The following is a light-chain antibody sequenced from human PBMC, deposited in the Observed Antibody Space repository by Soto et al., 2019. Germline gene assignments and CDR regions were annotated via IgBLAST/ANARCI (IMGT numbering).Light chain of an antibody. J-gene: IGKJ5*01. V-gene: IGKV1-5*03. CDR3: QQYNSYPIT. CDR1: QTISSW. Sequence: DIQMTQSPSTLSASVGDRVTITCRASQTISSWLAWYQQKPGKAPKLLMYKASTLESGVPSRFSGSGSGTEFTLTISSLQPDDFAIYYCQQYNSYPITFGQGTRLEIK. CDR2: KAS.